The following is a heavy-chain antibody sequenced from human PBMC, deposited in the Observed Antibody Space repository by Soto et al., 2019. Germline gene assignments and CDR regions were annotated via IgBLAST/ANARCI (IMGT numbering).Heavy chain of an antibody. D-gene: IGHD4-4*01. CDR1: GDSISTYY. J-gene: IGHJ6*03. V-gene: IGHV4-59*01. Sequence: SETLSLTCTVSGDSISTYYWSWIRQPPGKGLEWIGYIYYSGSTNYNPSLKSRVTMSVDTSKNQFSLKLSSVTAADTAVYYCARGPLQTYYYYFYYMDVWGEGTTVTVSS. CDR2: IYYSGST. CDR3: ARGPLQTYYYYFYYMDV.